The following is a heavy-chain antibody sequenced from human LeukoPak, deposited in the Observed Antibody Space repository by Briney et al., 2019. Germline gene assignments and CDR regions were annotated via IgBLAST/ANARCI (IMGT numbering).Heavy chain of an antibody. D-gene: IGHD6-13*01. CDR2: VNSDGSIT. V-gene: IGHV3-74*01. J-gene: IGHJ4*02. CDR3: ARVPYSGSWFDY. Sequence: GGSLRLSCAGSGFTFSSYWMHWVRQAPGKGLVWVSRVNSDGSITSYADSVKGPFTISRDNAKNTLYLQMNSLRAEDTAVYYCARVPYSGSWFDYWGQGTLVTVSS. CDR1: GFTFSSYW.